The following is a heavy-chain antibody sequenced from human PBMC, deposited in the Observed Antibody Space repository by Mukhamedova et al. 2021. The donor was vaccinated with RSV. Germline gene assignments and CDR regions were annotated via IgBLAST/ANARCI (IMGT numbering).Heavy chain of an antibody. CDR2: IYYSGIT. V-gene: IGHV4-30-4*01. Sequence: GKGLEWIGYIYYSGITYYNPSLKSRISISVDTSRNQFSLSLNSISDADTAVYYCARILRWQRETSLYHYCMDVWGQGTLVTVSS. CDR3: ARILRWQRETSLYHYCMDV. J-gene: IGHJ4*02. D-gene: IGHD3-16*01.